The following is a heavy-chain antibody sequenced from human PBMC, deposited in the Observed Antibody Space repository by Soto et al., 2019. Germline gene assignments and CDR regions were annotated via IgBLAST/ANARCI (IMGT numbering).Heavy chain of an antibody. J-gene: IGHJ4*02. Sequence: SQTLSLTCAICGDSVSSNSAAWNWIRQSPSRGLEWLGRTYYRSKWYNDYAVSVKSRITINPDTSKNQFSLQLNSVTPEDTAVYYCARDLEGYRSTSCPFDYWGQGTLVTVSS. CDR3: ARDLEGYRSTSCPFDY. CDR1: GDSVSSNSAA. CDR2: TYYRSKWYN. V-gene: IGHV6-1*01. D-gene: IGHD2-2*01.